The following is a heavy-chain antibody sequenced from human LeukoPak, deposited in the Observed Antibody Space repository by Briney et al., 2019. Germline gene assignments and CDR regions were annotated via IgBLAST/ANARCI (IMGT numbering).Heavy chain of an antibody. V-gene: IGHV3-53*01. Sequence: GGSLRLSCAASGFPFNAYWMTWVRQAPGKGLEWVSVIYSGGSTYYADSVKGRFTISRDNSKNTLYLQMNSLRAEDTAVYYCARGQLWLNYWGQGTLVTVSS. CDR1: GFPFNAYW. J-gene: IGHJ4*02. D-gene: IGHD5-18*01. CDR3: ARGQLWLNY. CDR2: IYSGGST.